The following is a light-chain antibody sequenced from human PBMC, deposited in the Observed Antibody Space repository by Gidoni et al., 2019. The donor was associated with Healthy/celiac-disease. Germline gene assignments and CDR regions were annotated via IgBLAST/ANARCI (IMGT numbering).Light chain of an antibody. Sequence: EIVMPHSPATLSVSPGERATLSCRASQSVSSNLAWYQQKPGQAPRLLIYGASTRATGIPARCSGSGSGTEFTLTISSLQSEDFAVYYCQQYNNWPPLTFGGGTKVEIK. V-gene: IGKV3-15*01. CDR2: GAS. J-gene: IGKJ4*01. CDR3: QQYNNWPPLT. CDR1: QSVSSN.